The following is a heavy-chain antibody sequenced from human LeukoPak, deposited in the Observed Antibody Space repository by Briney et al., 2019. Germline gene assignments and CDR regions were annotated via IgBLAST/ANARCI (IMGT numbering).Heavy chain of an antibody. J-gene: IGHJ4*02. CDR3: GKEVERHFDLKY. V-gene: IGHV3-23*01. D-gene: IGHD2/OR15-2a*01. Sequence: GGSLRLSCAASGFSFSSYVMSWVRQAPGKGLEWVSAFSGGGDSYYADSVRGRFTISRDNSKKILYLQMNSLRAEDTAVYYCGKEVERHFDLKYWGQGTLVTVSS. CDR2: FSGGGDS. CDR1: GFSFSSYV.